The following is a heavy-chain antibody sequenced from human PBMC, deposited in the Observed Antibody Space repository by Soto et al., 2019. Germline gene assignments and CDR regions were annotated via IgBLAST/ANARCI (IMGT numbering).Heavy chain of an antibody. CDR2: IIPIFGTA. V-gene: IGHV1-69*01. D-gene: IGHD5-12*01. J-gene: IGHJ4*02. CDR3: ASGPPPSGYPFDY. CDR1: VGTFSSYA. Sequence: QVQLVQSGAEVKKPGSSVKVSCKASVGTFSSYAISWVLQSPGQGLEWMGGIIPIFGTANYAQKFQGRVTITADESTSTAYMELSSLRSEDTAVYYCASGPPPSGYPFDYWGKGTLVTVSS.